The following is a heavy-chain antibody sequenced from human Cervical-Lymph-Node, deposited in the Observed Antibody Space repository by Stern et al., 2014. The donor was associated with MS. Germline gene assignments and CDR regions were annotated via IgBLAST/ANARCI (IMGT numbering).Heavy chain of an antibody. D-gene: IGHD3-22*01. CDR2: IIPMFGKA. J-gene: IGHJ4*02. Sequence: VQLVESGAEVKKPGSSVKVSFKASGGTFNSYAISWVRQAPGQGLEWMGGIIPMFGKANYAQKFQGRVTITADESTSTANMEVGSLRSEDTAVYYCARGPDHSGGYYYAYWGQGTLVTVSS. CDR1: GGTFNSYA. CDR3: ARGPDHSGGYYYAY. V-gene: IGHV1-69*01.